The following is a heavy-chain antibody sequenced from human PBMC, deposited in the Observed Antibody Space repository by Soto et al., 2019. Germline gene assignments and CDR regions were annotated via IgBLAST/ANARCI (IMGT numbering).Heavy chain of an antibody. CDR3: AKARKSGSNVGGIFHYYYGMDV. Sequence: VQLVESGGGVVQPGRSLRLSCAASGFTFSRAAMHWVRQAPGKGLEWVAVISSDGINRYFADSVKGRFTISRDDSKSTLYLQTNSLGPEHTAVYYCAKARKSGSNVGGIFHYYYGMDVWGQGTTVTVSS. V-gene: IGHV3-30*18. D-gene: IGHD3-3*01. CDR1: GFTFSRAA. CDR2: ISSDGINR. J-gene: IGHJ6*02.